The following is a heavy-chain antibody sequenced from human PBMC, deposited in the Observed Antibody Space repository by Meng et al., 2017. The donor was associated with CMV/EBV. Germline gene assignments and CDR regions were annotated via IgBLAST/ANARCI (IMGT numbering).Heavy chain of an antibody. CDR1: GFTFSSYA. CDR2: IYSGGSST. D-gene: IGHD3-22*01. Sequence: GGSLRLSCAASGFTFSSYAMSWVRQAPGKGPEWVSVIYSGGSSTYYADSVKGRFTISRDNSKNTLYLQMNSLRAEDTAVYYCAKRSMILAVVDYWGQGTLVTVSS. J-gene: IGHJ4*02. CDR3: AKRSMILAVVDY. V-gene: IGHV3-23*03.